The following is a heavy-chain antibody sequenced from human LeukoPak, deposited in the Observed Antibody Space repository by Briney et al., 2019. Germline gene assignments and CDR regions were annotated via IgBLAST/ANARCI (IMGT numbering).Heavy chain of an antibody. CDR1: GFTFSNYA. Sequence: TGGSLRLSCAASGFTFSNYAMSWVREAPGKGLGWVSAISASGGSTYYADSVKGRFTISRDNSKNTLSLQMNSLRVEDTAVYYCAKRYCGGGSCYAAYWGQGTLVTVSS. J-gene: IGHJ4*02. CDR3: AKRYCGGGSCYAAY. CDR2: ISASGGST. D-gene: IGHD2-15*01. V-gene: IGHV3-23*01.